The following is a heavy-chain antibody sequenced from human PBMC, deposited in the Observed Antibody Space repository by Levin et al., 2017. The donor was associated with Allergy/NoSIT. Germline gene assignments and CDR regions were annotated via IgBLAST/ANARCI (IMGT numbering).Heavy chain of an antibody. Sequence: PGGSLRLSCAASGFTIGSYAMTWVRQAPGKGLEWVSSFSNIAKTYYADSVRGRFTISRDDSNNILHLQMNSLRVEDTAVYYCAKDHPSSGWPAFEIWGHGTLVTVSS. CDR2: FSNIAKT. D-gene: IGHD6-19*01. CDR3: AKDHPSSGWPAFEI. J-gene: IGHJ4*01. V-gene: IGHV3-23*01. CDR1: GFTIGSYA.